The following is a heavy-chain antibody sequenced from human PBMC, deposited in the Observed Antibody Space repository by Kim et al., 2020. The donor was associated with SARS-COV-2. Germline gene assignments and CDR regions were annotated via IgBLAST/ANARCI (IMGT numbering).Heavy chain of an antibody. J-gene: IGHJ4*02. CDR3: ASQGSRHDY. V-gene: IGHV1-2*02. CDR2: T. D-gene: IGHD2-15*01. Sequence: TNYAQKFQGRVTMTRDTSNSTAYMELSRLRSDDTAVYSCASQGSRHDYWGQGTLVTVSS.